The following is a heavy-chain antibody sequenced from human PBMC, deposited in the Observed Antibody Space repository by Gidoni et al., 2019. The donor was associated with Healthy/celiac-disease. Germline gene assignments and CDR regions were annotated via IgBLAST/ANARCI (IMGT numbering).Heavy chain of an antibody. J-gene: IGHJ4*02. CDR1: GFTFSNAW. CDR2: ITSKTDGGTT. CDR3: TTGIRGYSGYDQIDY. D-gene: IGHD5-12*01. V-gene: IGHV3-15*07. Sequence: EVQLVESGGGLVKPGGSLRLSCAASGFTFSNAWMNWVRQAPGKGLELVGRITSKTDGGTTDYAAPVKGRFTISRDDSKNTLYLQMNSLKTEDTAVYYCTTGIRGYSGYDQIDYWGQGTLVTVSS.